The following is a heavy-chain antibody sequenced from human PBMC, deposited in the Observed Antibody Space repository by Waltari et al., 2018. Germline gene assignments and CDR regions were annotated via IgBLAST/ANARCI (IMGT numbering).Heavy chain of an antibody. CDR3: ARTTITIFGVVPTGY. V-gene: IGHV4-34*01. CDR1: GGSFSGYY. J-gene: IGHJ4*02. D-gene: IGHD3-3*01. Sequence: QVQLQQWGAGLLKPSETLSLTCAVSGGSFSGYYWSWIRQPPGKGLEWIGEINQSGSTNYNPSLKSRVTISVDTSKNQFSLKLSSVTAADTAVYYCARTTITIFGVVPTGYWGQGTLVTVSS. CDR2: INQSGST.